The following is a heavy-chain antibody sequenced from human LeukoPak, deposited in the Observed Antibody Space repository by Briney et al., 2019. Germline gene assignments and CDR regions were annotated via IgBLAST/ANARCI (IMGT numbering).Heavy chain of an antibody. CDR1: GGSISSYY. CDR2: IYYSGST. CDR3: ARGEGYYDSSGPNWFDP. Sequence: PSETLSLTCTVSGGSISSYYWSWIRQPPGKGLEWIGYIYYSGSTNYNPSLKSRVTISVDTSKNQFSLKLSSVTAADTAVYHCARGEGYYDSSGPNWFDPWGQGTLVTVSS. J-gene: IGHJ5*02. D-gene: IGHD3-22*01. V-gene: IGHV4-59*08.